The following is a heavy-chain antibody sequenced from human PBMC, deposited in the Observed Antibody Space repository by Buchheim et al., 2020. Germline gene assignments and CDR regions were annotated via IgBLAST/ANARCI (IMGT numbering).Heavy chain of an antibody. J-gene: IGHJ4*02. CDR3: ARGPNYYDSSGYYQALMDY. D-gene: IGHD3-22*01. V-gene: IGHV3-48*03. CDR2: ISSSGSTI. CDR1: GFTFSSYE. Sequence: EVQLVESGGGLVQPGGSLRLSCAASGFTFSSYEMNWVRQAPGKGLEWDSYISSSGSTIYYADSVKGRFTISRDNAKNSLYLQMNSLRAEDTAVYYCARGPNYYDSSGYYQALMDYWGQGTL.